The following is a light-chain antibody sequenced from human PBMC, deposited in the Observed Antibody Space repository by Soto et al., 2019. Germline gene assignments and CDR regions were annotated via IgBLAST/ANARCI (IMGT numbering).Light chain of an antibody. J-gene: IGLJ1*01. CDR2: IEGSGTY. CDR1: SGHSDHT. Sequence: QPVLTQSSSASASLGSSVKLTCTLSSGHSDHTIAWHQQQPGKAPRYLMKIEGSGTYNKGSGVPDRFSGSSSGADRYLTISNLQSEDEADYYCQTWDSDTHVFGTGTKLTVL. CDR3: QTWDSDTHV. V-gene: IGLV4-60*03.